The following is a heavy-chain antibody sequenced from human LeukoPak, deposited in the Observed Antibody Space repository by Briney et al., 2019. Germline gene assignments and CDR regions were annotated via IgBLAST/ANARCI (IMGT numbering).Heavy chain of an antibody. Sequence: GGSLRLSCAASGFTFSSYAMSWVRQAPGKGLEWVSAISGSGGSTYYADSVKGRFTISRDNSKNTLYLQMNSLRAEDTAVYYCAKISSSDYYDFWSGYYIPYYSDYWGQGTLVTVSS. CDR2: ISGSGGST. CDR1: GFTFSSYA. J-gene: IGHJ4*02. V-gene: IGHV3-23*01. D-gene: IGHD3-3*01. CDR3: AKISSSDYYDFWSGYYIPYYSDY.